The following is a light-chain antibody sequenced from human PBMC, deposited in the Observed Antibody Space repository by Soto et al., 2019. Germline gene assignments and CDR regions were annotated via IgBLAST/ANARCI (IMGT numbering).Light chain of an antibody. CDR3: QQYDNLPPFT. V-gene: IGKV1-33*01. CDR2: DAS. Sequence: IQMTQSPASLSASVGDRVSITCQASQDISNYLNWYQQKPGKAPKLLIYDASTLEPGVPSRFSGSGSGTDFTFTISSLQPEDIATYYCQQYDNLPPFTFGPGTKVDI. CDR1: QDISNY. J-gene: IGKJ3*01.